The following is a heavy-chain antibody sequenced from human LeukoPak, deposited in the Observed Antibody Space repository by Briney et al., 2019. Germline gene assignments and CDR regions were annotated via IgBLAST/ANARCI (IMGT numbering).Heavy chain of an antibody. CDR3: AKDRRIAAAGTPDY. CDR1: GFTFSSYG. V-gene: IGHV3-30*18. CDR2: ISYDGSNK. D-gene: IGHD6-13*01. J-gene: IGHJ4*02. Sequence: QAGGSLRLSCAASGFTFSSYGTHWVRQAPGKGLEWVAVISYDGSNKYYADSVKGRFTISRDNSKNTLYLQMNSLRAEDTAVYYCAKDRRIAAAGTPDYWGQGTLVTVSS.